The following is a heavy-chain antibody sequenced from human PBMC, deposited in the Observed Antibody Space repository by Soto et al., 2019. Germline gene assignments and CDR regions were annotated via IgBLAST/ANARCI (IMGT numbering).Heavy chain of an antibody. CDR1: GFTFGDYA. CDR3: SRDCPYGLGYCSNGACFTNDF. J-gene: IGHJ4*02. D-gene: IGHD2-8*01. CDR2: VRAYAYGETT. Sequence: PGGSLRLSCTTSGFTFGDYAMSWFRQTPGKGLEWVGFVRAYAYGETTEYAASVKGRFTVGRDNSRSTAYLHMSGLRTEDTAVYFCSRDCPYGLGYCSNGACFTNDFWGQGTLVTVSS. V-gene: IGHV3-49*03.